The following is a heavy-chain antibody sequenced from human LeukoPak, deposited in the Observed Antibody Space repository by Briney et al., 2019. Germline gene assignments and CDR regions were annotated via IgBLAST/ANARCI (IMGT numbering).Heavy chain of an antibody. V-gene: IGHV3-9*01. CDR2: ISWNSGSI. J-gene: IGHJ3*01. CDR3: AQQPWGHAFVV. CDR1: GFTFDDYA. D-gene: IGHD1-14*01. Sequence: PGRSLRLSCAASGFTFDDYAMHWVRQAPGKGPEWVSGISWNSGSIGYADSVKGRFTISRDNAKNSPYLQMNSLRAEDTALYYCAQQPWGHAFVVWGQGTMVTVSS.